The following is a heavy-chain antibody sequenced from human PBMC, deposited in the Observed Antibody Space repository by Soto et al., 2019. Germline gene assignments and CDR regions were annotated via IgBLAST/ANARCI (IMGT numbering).Heavy chain of an antibody. CDR2: ISGSGNTI. J-gene: IGHJ4*02. CDR1: GFTFSTNA. V-gene: IGHV3-23*01. Sequence: PGGSLRLSCATSGFTFSTNAMGWVRQAPGMGLEFVSLISGSGNTIYYADSVKGRFTISRDNSMNTVSLQMNSLRAEDTAVYYCAKVGYENFGYYLRYFECWGQGTLVTVSS. D-gene: IGHD2-2*03. CDR3: AKVGYENFGYYLRYFEC.